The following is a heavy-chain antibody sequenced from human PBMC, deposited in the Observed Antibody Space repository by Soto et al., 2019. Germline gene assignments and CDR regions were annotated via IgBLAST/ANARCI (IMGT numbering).Heavy chain of an antibody. CDR2: VVVGSGDT. CDR1: GVTLTTFS. D-gene: IGHD3-22*01. V-gene: IGHV1-58*01. J-gene: IGHJ4*02. CDR3: MARGYETRGYFDF. Sequence: QMQLVQSGPEVKKPGTSVKVSCKLYGVTLTTFSVLWVRQPRGQGLEWIGWVVVGSGDTNYAQRFQERVTITRDMSTTTAYMELRGLRSEDTAVYYCMARGYETRGYFDFWGQGALVTVSS.